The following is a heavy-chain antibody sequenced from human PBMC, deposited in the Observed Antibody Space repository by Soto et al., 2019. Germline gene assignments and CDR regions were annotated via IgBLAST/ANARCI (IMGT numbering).Heavy chain of an antibody. V-gene: IGHV4-39*01. Sequence: PSETLSLTCTVSGGSISSSSYYWGWIRQPPGKGLEWIGSIYYNGSTYYNPSLKSRVTISVDTSKNQFSLKLSSVTAADTAVYYCARHPYSGYDFDYWGQGTLVTVS. CDR1: GGSISSSSYY. CDR3: ARHPYSGYDFDY. D-gene: IGHD5-12*01. J-gene: IGHJ4*02. CDR2: IYYNGST.